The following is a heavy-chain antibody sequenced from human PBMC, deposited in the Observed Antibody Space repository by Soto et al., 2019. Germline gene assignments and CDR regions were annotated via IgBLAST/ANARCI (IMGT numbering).Heavy chain of an antibody. V-gene: IGHV1-18*01. CDR2: ISAYNGNT. J-gene: IGHJ6*02. Sequence: ASVKVSCKASGYTFTSYGISWVRQAPGQGLEWMGWISAYNGNTNYAQKLQGRVTMTTDTSTSTAYMELRSLRSDDTAVYYCARDVGPAANPYYGMDVWGQGTTVTVSS. CDR1: GYTFTSYG. D-gene: IGHD2-2*01. CDR3: ARDVGPAANPYYGMDV.